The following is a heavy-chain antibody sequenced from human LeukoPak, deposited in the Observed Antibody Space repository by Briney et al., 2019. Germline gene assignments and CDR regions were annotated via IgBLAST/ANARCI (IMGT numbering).Heavy chain of an antibody. CDR3: AKDVLPRQYQLLPGDY. CDR2: INTDGSST. D-gene: IGHD2-2*01. V-gene: IGHV3-74*01. CDR1: GFTFSSYW. J-gene: IGHJ4*02. Sequence: GGSLRLSCAASGFTFSSYWMHWVRQAPGKGLVWVSRINTDGSSTSYADSVKGRFTISRDNAKNTLYLQMNSLRAEDTAVYYCAKDVLPRQYQLLPGDYWGQGTLVTVSS.